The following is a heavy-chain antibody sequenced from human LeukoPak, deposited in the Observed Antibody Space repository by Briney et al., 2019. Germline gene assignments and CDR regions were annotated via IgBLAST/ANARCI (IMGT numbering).Heavy chain of an antibody. Sequence: GGSLRLSCAASGFTFSSYAMHWVRQAPGKGLEWVAVISYDGSNKYYADSVKGRFTISRDNSRNTLYLQMNSLRAEDTAVYYCARDSDESKGVYWGQGTLVTVSS. CDR1: GFTFSSYA. CDR3: ARDSDESKGVY. D-gene: IGHD2-8*01. V-gene: IGHV3-30-3*01. CDR2: ISYDGSNK. J-gene: IGHJ4*02.